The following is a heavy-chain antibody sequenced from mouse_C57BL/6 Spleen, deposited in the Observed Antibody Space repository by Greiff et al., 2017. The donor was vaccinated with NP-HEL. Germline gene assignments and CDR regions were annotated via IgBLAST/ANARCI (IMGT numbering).Heavy chain of an antibody. D-gene: IGHD2-2*01. V-gene: IGHV5-17*01. CDR3: ARFYGYAY. CDR2: ISSGSSTI. CDR1: GFTFSDYG. J-gene: IGHJ3*01. Sequence: DVHLVESGGGLVKPGGSLKLSCAASGFTFSDYGMHWVRQAPEKGLEWVAYISSGSSTIYYADTVKGRFTISRDNAKNTLFLQMTSLRSEDTAMYYCARFYGYAYWGQGTLVTVSA.